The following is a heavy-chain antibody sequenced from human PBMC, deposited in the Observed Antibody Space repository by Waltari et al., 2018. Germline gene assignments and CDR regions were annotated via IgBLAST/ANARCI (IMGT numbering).Heavy chain of an antibody. CDR2: IYTSGST. D-gene: IGHD3-16*01. CDR1: GGSISSGSYY. CDR3: ARAVITFGGVARIDP. V-gene: IGHV4-61*02. Sequence: QVQLQESGPGLVKPSQTLSLTCTVSGGSISSGSYYWSWIRQPAGKGLEWICRIYTSGSTTYNPSLKSRVTISVDTSKNQFSLKLSSVTAADTAVYYCARAVITFGGVARIDPWGQGTLVTVSS. J-gene: IGHJ5*02.